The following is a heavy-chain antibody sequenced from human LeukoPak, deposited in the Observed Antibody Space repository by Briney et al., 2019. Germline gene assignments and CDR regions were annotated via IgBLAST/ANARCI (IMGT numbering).Heavy chain of an antibody. CDR3: ARDYYGSGSYFYY. Sequence: SETLSLTCTVSSGSIFSSNWWSWVRQPPGKGLEWIGQIFHSGSTSYSPSLKSRVTISLDTSKNQFSLKLRSVTAADTAMYYCARDYYGSGSYFYYWGQGILVTVSS. CDR2: IFHSGST. J-gene: IGHJ4*02. V-gene: IGHV4-4*02. D-gene: IGHD3-10*01. CDR1: SGSIFSSNW.